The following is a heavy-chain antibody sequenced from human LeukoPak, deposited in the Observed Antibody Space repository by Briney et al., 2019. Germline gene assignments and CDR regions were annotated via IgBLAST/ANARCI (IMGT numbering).Heavy chain of an antibody. CDR2: IYYGGST. J-gene: IGHJ4*02. CDR1: GGSISSYY. V-gene: IGHV4-59*01. CDR3: ARDLTGEGYFDY. D-gene: IGHD7-27*01. Sequence: SETLSLTCTVSGGSISSYYWSWIRQPPGKGLEWIGYIYYGGSTNYNPSLKSRVTISVDTSKNQFSLKLSSVTAADTAVYYCARDLTGEGYFDYWGQGTLVTVSS.